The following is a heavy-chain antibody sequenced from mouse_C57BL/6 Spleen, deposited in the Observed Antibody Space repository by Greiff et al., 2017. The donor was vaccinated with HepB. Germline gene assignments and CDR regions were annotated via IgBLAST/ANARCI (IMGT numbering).Heavy chain of an antibody. V-gene: IGHV1-18*01. Sequence: EVQLQQSGPELVKPGASVKIPCKASGYTFTDYNMDWVKQSHGKSLEWIGDINPNNGGTIYNQKFKGKATLTVDKSSSTAYMELRSLTSEDTAVYYCARLRDYYGSAFAYWGQGTLVTVSA. J-gene: IGHJ3*01. CDR3: ARLRDYYGSAFAY. CDR1: GYTFTDYN. CDR2: INPNNGGT. D-gene: IGHD1-1*01.